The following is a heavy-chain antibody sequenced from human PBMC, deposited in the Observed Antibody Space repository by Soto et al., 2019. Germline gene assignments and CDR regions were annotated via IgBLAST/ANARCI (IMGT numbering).Heavy chain of an antibody. D-gene: IGHD6-6*01. Sequence: QITLKESGPTLVKPTQTLTLTCTFSGFSLSTSGVGVGWIRQPPGKALEWLALIYWDDDKRDSPFLKSRLTINKDTTKIQVVLTTTNMDPVDTATYYCAHSPYSSSSYYFDYWGQGTLVTVSS. J-gene: IGHJ4*02. CDR3: AHSPYSSSSYYFDY. CDR1: GFSLSTSGVG. CDR2: IYWDDDK. V-gene: IGHV2-5*02.